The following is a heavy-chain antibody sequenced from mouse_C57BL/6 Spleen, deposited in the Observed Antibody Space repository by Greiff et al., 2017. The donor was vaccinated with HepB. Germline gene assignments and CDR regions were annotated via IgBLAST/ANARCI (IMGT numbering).Heavy chain of an antibody. J-gene: IGHJ1*03. CDR1: GYTFTSYW. D-gene: IGHD1-1*01. CDR3: ARERDYYGSSDWYFDV. V-gene: IGHV1-53*01. Sequence: VQLQQSGTDLVKPGASVKLSCKASGYTFTSYWMHWVKQRPGQGLEWIGNINPSNGGTNYNKKCKSKAKLTVDKSSSTAYMQRSSLTSEDSAVYYCARERDYYGSSDWYFDVWGTGTTVTVSS. CDR2: INPSNGGT.